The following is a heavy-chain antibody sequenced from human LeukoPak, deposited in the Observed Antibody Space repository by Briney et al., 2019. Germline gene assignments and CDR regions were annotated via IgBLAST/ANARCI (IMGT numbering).Heavy chain of an antibody. CDR3: ARGDSSGYRDAFDI. J-gene: IGHJ3*02. V-gene: IGHV1-2*02. D-gene: IGHD3-22*01. CDR2: INPNSGGT. Sequence: GASVKVSCKASGYTFTGYYMHWVRQAPGQGLEWMGWINPNSGGTNYAQKFQGRVTMTRDTSISTAYMELSRRRSDDTAVYYCARGDSSGYRDAFDIWGQGTMVTVSS. CDR1: GYTFTGYY.